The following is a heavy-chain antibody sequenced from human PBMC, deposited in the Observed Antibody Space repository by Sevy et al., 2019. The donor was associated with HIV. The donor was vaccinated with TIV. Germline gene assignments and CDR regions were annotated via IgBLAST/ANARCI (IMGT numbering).Heavy chain of an antibody. CDR1: GFTFSSYS. J-gene: IGHJ4*02. Sequence: GGCLRLSCAASGFTFSSYSMSWVRQAPGKGLEWVSSISSSSSYIYYADSVKGRFTISRDNAKNSLYLQMNSLRAEDPAGYYCARDEAVYSSSSYFDYWGQGTLVTVSS. CDR3: ARDEAVYSSSSYFDY. D-gene: IGHD6-6*01. V-gene: IGHV3-21*01. CDR2: ISSSSSYI.